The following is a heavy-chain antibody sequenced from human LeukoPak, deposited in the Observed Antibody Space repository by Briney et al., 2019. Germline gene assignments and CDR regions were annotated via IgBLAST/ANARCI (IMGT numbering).Heavy chain of an antibody. CDR1: GFTFSSYS. V-gene: IGHV3-21*01. CDR3: ARADSSGYYLSDY. D-gene: IGHD3-22*01. CDR2: ISSSSSYI. Sequence: GGSLRLSCAASGFTFSSYSMNWVRQAPGKGLEWVSSISSSSSYIYYADSVKGRFTISRDNAKNSLYLQMNSLRAEDTAVYYCARADSSGYYLSDYWGQGTLVTVSS. J-gene: IGHJ4*02.